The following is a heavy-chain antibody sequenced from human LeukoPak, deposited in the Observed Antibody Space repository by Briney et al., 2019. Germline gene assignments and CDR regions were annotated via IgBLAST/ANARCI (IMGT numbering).Heavy chain of an antibody. CDR1: GFTFGDYA. V-gene: IGHV3-49*04. J-gene: IGHJ3*02. CDR3: TREGGDRYNAFDI. CDR2: IRSKADGGTT. Sequence: GGSLRLSCTASGFTFGDYAMSWVRQAPGKGLEWVGFIRSKADGGTTEYAASVKGRFTISRDDSKSIAYMQMNRLKTEDTAVYYCTREGGDRYNAFDIWGQGTMVTVSS. D-gene: IGHD2-21*02.